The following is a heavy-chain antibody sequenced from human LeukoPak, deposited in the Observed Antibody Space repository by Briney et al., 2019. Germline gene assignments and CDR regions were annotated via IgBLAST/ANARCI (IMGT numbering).Heavy chain of an antibody. D-gene: IGHD7-27*01. CDR3: ARSGDNYYYGMDV. CDR1: GFTFSSYAM. J-gene: IGHJ6*02. V-gene: IGHV4-4*02. Sequence: GSLRLSCAASGFTFSSYAMSWVRQAPGKGLEWIGEIYHSGSTNYNPSLKSRVTISVDKSKNQFSLKLSSVTAADTAVYYCARSGDNYYYGMDVWGQGTTVTVSS. CDR2: IYHSGST.